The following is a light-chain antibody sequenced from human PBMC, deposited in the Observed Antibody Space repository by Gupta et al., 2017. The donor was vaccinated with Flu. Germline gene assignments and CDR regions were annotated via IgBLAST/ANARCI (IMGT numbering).Light chain of an antibody. J-gene: IGLJ1*01. CDR1: SSDVGAYKY. CDR2: DVN. Sequence: QPASVSGSPGQSITIPCTGSSSDVGAYKYVAWYQHHPGRAPKLMIFDVNFRPSGVSNRFSGSKSGYTASLTISGLQTEDEAVYYCSSYTSDFTPYVFGAGTKVTVL. V-gene: IGLV2-14*03. CDR3: SSYTSDFTPYV.